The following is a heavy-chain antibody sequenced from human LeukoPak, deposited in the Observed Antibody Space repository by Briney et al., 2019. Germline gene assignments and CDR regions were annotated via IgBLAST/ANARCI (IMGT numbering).Heavy chain of an antibody. Sequence: PGGSLRLSCAASGFTFSSYNMKWVRRAPGEGLEWVSSISRTGTYIYYADSVKGRFTVSRDNAQNSLYLQMNSLRVEDTAVYYCARVLETDCTGGSCYSGLHYWGQGTLVTVSS. D-gene: IGHD2-15*01. CDR3: ARVLETDCTGGSCYSGLHY. V-gene: IGHV3-21*01. CDR1: GFTFSSYN. J-gene: IGHJ4*02. CDR2: ISRTGTYI.